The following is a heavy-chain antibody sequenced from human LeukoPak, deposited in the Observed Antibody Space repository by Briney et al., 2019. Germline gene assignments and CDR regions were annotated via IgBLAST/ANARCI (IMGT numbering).Heavy chain of an antibody. J-gene: IGHJ3*02. V-gene: IGHV4-38-2*02. CDR2: IYYSGST. D-gene: IGHD3-10*01. Sequence: PGGSLRLSCAASGFTFSHFFMNWIRQPPGKGLEWIGSIYYSGSTYYNPSLKSRVTISVDTSKNQFSLKLSSVTAADTAVYYCARDEIGMKAFDIWGQGTMVTVSS. CDR1: GFTFSHFF. CDR3: ARDEIGMKAFDI.